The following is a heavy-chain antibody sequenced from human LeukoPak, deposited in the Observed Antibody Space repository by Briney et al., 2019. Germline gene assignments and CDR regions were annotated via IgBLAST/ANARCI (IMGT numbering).Heavy chain of an antibody. J-gene: IGHJ4*02. D-gene: IGHD3-22*01. V-gene: IGHV4-34*01. CDR1: GGSFSGYY. CDR2: INHSGST. Sequence: SETLSLTCAVYGGSFSGYYWSWIRQPPGKGLEWIGEINHSGSTNYNPSLKSRVTISVDTSKNQFSLKLSSVTAADTAVYYCARGHSSGPGGMRYWGQGTLVTVSS. CDR3: ARGHSSGPGGMRY.